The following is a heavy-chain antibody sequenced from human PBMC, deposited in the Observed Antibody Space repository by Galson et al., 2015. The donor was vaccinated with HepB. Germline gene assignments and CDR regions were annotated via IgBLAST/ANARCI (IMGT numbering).Heavy chain of an antibody. D-gene: IGHD5-24*01. J-gene: IGHJ3*02. CDR2: IIPILGIA. CDR3: ARKVEMATMNAFDI. Sequence: SVKVSCKASGGTFSSYAISWVRQAPGQGLEWMGRIIPILGIANYAQKFQGRVTITADKSTSTAYMELSSLRSEDTAVYYCARKVEMATMNAFDIWGQGTMVTVSS. CDR1: GGTFSSYA. V-gene: IGHV1-69*04.